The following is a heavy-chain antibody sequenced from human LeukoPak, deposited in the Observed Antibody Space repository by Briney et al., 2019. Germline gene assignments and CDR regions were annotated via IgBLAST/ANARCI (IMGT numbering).Heavy chain of an antibody. V-gene: IGHV4-34*01. CDR1: GGSFSGYY. CDR2: INHSGST. D-gene: IGHD3-10*01. CDR3: ARMGSHYYGSGSYFRNKFGPYYMDV. J-gene: IGHJ6*03. Sequence: SETLSLTCAVYGGSFSGYYWSWIRQPPGKGLEWIGEINHSGSTNYNPSLKSRVTISVDTSKNQFSLKLSSVTAADTAVYYCARMGSHYYGSGSYFRNKFGPYYMDVWGKGTTVTVSS.